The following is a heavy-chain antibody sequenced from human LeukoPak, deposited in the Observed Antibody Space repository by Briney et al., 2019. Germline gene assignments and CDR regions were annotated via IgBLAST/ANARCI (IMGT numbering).Heavy chain of an antibody. CDR1: GFTFSSYT. CDR3: AKDGGLWVSAHWGDS. CDR2: ITTSDGNT. V-gene: IGHV3-23*01. D-gene: IGHD7-27*01. J-gene: IGHJ4*02. Sequence: GGSLRLSCAASGFTFSSYTMSWVRQAPGKGLEWASTITTSDGNTYYADSVKGRFTVSRDNSKNTLFLQMNSLRAEDTAVYYCAKDGGLWVSAHWGDSWGRGTLVTVSS.